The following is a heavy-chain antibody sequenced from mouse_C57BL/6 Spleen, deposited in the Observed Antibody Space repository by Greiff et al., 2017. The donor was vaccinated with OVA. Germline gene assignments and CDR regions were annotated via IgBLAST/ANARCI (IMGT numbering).Heavy chain of an antibody. D-gene: IGHD1-1*01. CDR1: GYTFTSYW. J-gene: IGHJ2*01. CDR3: ARRGYGSSYERGYFDY. Sequence: QVQLQQPGAELVKPGASVKMSCKASGYTFTSYWITWVKQRPGQGLEWIGDIYPGSGSTNYNEKFKSKATLTVDTSSSTAYMQLSSLTSEDSAVYYCARRGYGSSYERGYFDYWGQGTTLTVSS. CDR2: IYPGSGST. V-gene: IGHV1-55*01.